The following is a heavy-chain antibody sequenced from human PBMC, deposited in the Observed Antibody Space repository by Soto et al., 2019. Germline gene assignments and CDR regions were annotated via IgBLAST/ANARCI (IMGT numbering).Heavy chain of an antibody. D-gene: IGHD2-2*01. Sequence: ESGGGLVKPGGSLRLSCAASGFTFSSYSMNWGRQAPGQGLDWVSSISSSSSYIYYADSVKGRFTISRDNAKNSLYLQMNSLRAEDTAVYYCARDRLGIVVVVPAAIDYWGQGTLVTVSS. J-gene: IGHJ4*02. CDR1: GFTFSSYS. V-gene: IGHV3-21*01. CDR3: ARDRLGIVVVVPAAIDY. CDR2: ISSSSSYI.